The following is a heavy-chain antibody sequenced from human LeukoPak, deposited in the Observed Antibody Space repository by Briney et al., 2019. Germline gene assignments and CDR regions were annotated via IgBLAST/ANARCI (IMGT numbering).Heavy chain of an antibody. CDR2: IVVGSGNT. CDR3: AAPTTVTPLDAIDI. V-gene: IGHV1-58*02. D-gene: IGHD4-17*01. J-gene: IGHJ3*02. Sequence: SVKVSCKASVFTFTSSAMEWVRQARGQRLEWIGWIVVGSGNTNYAQKFQERVTITRDMSTSTAYMELSSLRSEDTAVYYCAAPTTVTPLDAIDIWGQGTMVTVSS. CDR1: VFTFTSSA.